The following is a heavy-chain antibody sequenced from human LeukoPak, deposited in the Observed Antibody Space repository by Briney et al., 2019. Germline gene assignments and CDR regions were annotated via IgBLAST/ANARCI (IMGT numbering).Heavy chain of an antibody. J-gene: IGHJ5*02. V-gene: IGHV3-30*02. CDR1: GFTFSSYG. D-gene: IGHD3-10*01. CDR2: IRNDGSNK. CDR3: AREYGFGSGSYFP. Sequence: PGGSLRLSCAASGFTFSSYGMHWVRQAPGKGPEWVAFIRNDGSNKYYADSVKGRFTISRDTAKNTLYLQMNSLRAEDTAVYYCAREYGFGSGSYFPWGQGTLVTVSS.